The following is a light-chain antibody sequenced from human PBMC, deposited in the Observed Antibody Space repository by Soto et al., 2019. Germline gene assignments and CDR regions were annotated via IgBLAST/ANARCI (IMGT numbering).Light chain of an antibody. Sequence: DLPMTQSPSSLSASVGDRVTITCQASQDISNYLNWYQQKPGKAPKLLINDASRLQPGVPSRFSGSGSGTDFTFTISNLQPEDMATYYCQHYYTVPYTFGQGTKLEIK. CDR1: QDISNY. CDR3: QHYYTVPYT. J-gene: IGKJ2*01. V-gene: IGKV1-33*01. CDR2: DAS.